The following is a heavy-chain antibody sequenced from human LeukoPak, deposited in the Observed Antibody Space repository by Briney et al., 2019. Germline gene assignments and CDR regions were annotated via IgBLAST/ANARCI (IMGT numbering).Heavy chain of an antibody. CDR2: IYPGGGST. CDR1: GYTSTSYY. V-gene: IGHV1-46*01. Sequence: ASVKVSCKTSGYTSTSYYIHWVRQAPGQGLEWMGIIYPGGGSTNYAQKFQGRLTMTRDMSTSTVYMELSSLRSEDTAFYYCARSITMVRGYYYYYMDVWGKGTTVTISS. CDR3: ARSITMVRGYYYYYMDV. J-gene: IGHJ6*03. D-gene: IGHD3-10*01.